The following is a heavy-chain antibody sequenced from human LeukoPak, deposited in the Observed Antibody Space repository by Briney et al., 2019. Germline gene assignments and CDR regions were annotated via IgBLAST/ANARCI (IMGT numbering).Heavy chain of an antibody. CDR3: ARGKYNRGYSYGNFDY. Sequence: PSETLSLTCAVYGGSFSGYYWSWIRQPPGKGLEWIGEINHSGSTNCNPSLKSRVTISVDTSKNQFSLKLSSVTAADTAAYYCARGKYNRGYSYGNFDYWGQGTLVTVSS. CDR2: INHSGST. V-gene: IGHV4-34*01. D-gene: IGHD5-18*01. J-gene: IGHJ4*02. CDR1: GGSFSGYY.